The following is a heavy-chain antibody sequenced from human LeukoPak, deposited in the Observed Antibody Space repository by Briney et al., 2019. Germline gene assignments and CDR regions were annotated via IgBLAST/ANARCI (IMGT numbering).Heavy chain of an antibody. D-gene: IGHD6-19*01. CDR2: IKSKKNGGTT. Sequence: GGSLRLSCAASGFTFNDGWMNWVRQAPGKGLEWVGHIKSKKNGGTTDFATLVKGRFTISRDDSRNTLYLQVNSLRTEDTAVYYCATSGSGWDYFDFWGQGTLVTVSS. V-gene: IGHV3-15*01. CDR1: GFTFNDGW. J-gene: IGHJ4*02. CDR3: ATSGSGWDYFDF.